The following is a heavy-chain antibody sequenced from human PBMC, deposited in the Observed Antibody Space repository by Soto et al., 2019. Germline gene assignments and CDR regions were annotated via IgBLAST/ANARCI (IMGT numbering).Heavy chain of an antibody. V-gene: IGHV4-34*01. CDR1: GGSFSGYY. CDR2: INRSGST. CDR3: ARAKGVDIVATIKYGMDV. D-gene: IGHD5-12*01. J-gene: IGHJ6*04. Sequence: SETLSLTCAVYGGSFSGYYWSWIRQPPGKGLEWIGEINRSGSTNYNPSLKSRVTISVDTSKNQFSLKLSSVTAADTAVYYCARAKGVDIVATIKYGMDVWGKGTTVTVSS.